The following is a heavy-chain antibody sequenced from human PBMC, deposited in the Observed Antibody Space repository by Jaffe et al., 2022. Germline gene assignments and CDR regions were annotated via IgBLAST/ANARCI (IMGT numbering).Heavy chain of an antibody. V-gene: IGHV5-51*03. D-gene: IGHD3-22*01. CDR1: GYSFTSYW. CDR3: VRVWKSLGGYYYTAPYYYYMDV. CDR2: IYPGDSDT. J-gene: IGHJ6*03. Sequence: EVQLVQSGAEVKKPGESLKISCKGSGYSFTSYWIGWVRQMPGKGLEWMGIIYPGDSDTRYSPSFQGQVTISADKSISTAYLQWSSLKASDTAMYYCVRVWKSLGGYYYTAPYYYYMDVWGKGTTVTVSS.